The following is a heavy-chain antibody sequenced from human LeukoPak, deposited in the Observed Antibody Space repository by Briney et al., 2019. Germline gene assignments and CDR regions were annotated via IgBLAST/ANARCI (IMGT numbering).Heavy chain of an antibody. Sequence: GGSLRLSCAASGFTFSSYWMSWVRQAPGKGLEWVANIKQDGSEKYYVDPVKGRFTISRDNAKNSLYLQMNSLRAEDTAVYYCARDGIAAAVAVNSSWGQGTLVTVSS. V-gene: IGHV3-7*01. J-gene: IGHJ4*02. CDR2: IKQDGSEK. CDR1: GFTFSSYW. CDR3: ARDGIAAAVAVNSS. D-gene: IGHD6-13*01.